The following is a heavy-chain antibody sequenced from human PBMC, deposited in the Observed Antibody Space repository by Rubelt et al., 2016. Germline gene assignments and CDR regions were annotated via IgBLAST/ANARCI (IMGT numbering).Heavy chain of an antibody. CDR2: ISSSSGHT. Sequence: QVQLVESGGGLVKPGGSLRLSCAASGFTFMDYYMSWIRQAPGKGLEWVSYISSSSGHTDYADSVKGRFTVSRDHTKHSLYLQMDSLRAEDTAVYYCASEYNYGYSSSVYHFDYWGQGTLVTVSS. CDR1: GFTFMDYY. D-gene: IGHD3-10*01. J-gene: IGHJ4*02. CDR3: ASEYNYGYSSSVYHFDY. V-gene: IGHV3-11*05.